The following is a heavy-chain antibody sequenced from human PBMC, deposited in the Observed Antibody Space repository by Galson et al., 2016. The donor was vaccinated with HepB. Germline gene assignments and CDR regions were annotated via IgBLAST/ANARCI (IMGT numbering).Heavy chain of an antibody. Sequence: SLRLSCAASGFTFSNFGMHWVRQAPGKGLGWVAFIRYDGSDVYYADSVKGRFTISRDNSKNTLDLQMNSLRAEDTAVYYCAREVEYSSSQFDFWGQGNLVTVSS. V-gene: IGHV3-30*02. CDR3: AREVEYSSSQFDF. D-gene: IGHD5-12*01. CDR2: IRYDGSDV. CDR1: GFTFSNFG. J-gene: IGHJ4*02.